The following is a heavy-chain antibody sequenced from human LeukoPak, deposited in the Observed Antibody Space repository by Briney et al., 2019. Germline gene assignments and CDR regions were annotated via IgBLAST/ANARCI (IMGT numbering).Heavy chain of an antibody. CDR3: ARSSNNWFDP. CDR2: INPNSGGT. J-gene: IGHJ5*02. CDR1: GYTFTGYC. V-gene: IGHV1-2*02. D-gene: IGHD1-26*01. Sequence: ASVKVSCKASGYTFTGYCMHWVRQAPGQGLEWMEWINPNSGGTNYAQKFQGRVTMTRDTSISTAYMELSRLRSDDTAVYYCARSSNNWFDPWGQGTLVTVSS.